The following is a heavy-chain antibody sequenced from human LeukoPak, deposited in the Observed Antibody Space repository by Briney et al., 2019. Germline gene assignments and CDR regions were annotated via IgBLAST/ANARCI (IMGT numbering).Heavy chain of an antibody. CDR3: ARDYELGTAGTAYEYFDY. Sequence: ASVKVSCKASGYTFADYFMQWVRHAPGQGLEWMGWINPNSGSTSYAQKFQGRVTMTRDTSISTVYMELSRLRSDDTAVYYCARDYELGTAGTAYEYFDYWGQGTLVTVSS. CDR2: INPNSGST. J-gene: IGHJ4*02. CDR1: GYTFADYF. D-gene: IGHD1-1*01. V-gene: IGHV1-2*02.